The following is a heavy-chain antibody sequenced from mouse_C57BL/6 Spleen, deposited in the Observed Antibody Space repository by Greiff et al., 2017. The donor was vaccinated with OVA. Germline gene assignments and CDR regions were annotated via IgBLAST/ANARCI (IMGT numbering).Heavy chain of an antibody. J-gene: IGHJ3*01. CDR3: ATTTVVAEGFAY. CDR2: IDPSDSYT. CDR1: GYTFTSYW. D-gene: IGHD1-1*01. V-gene: IGHV1-69*01. Sequence: QVQLQQPGAELVMPGASVKLSCKASGYTFTSYWMHWVKQRPGQGLEWIGEIDPSDSYTNYNQKFKGKSTLTVDKSSSTAYMQLSSLTSEDSAVYYCATTTVVAEGFAYGGQGTLVTVSA.